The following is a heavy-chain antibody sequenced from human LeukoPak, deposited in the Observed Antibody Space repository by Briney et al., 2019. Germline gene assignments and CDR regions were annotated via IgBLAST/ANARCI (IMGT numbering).Heavy chain of an antibody. CDR3: AGGAGWLIDY. CDR1: GFTFSSSW. J-gene: IGHJ4*02. V-gene: IGHV3-7*01. D-gene: IGHD6-19*01. CDR2: IKQDGSEK. Sequence: GGSLRLSCAASGFTFSSSWMNWVRQAPGRGLEWVAIIKQDGSEKLYVDSVRGRFTISRDNARNSLYLQMSSLRAEDTAVYYCAGGAGWLIDYWGQGALVTVSS.